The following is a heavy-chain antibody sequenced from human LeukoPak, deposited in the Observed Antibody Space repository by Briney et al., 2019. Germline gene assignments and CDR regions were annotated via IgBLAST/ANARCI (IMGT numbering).Heavy chain of an antibody. Sequence: GGSLRLSCAASGFTFSSYGKHWVRQAPGKGLEWVAFIRYDGSNKYYADSVKGRFTISRDNSKNTLYLQMNSLRAEDTAVYYCAKTKRFLEWLLLGELDYWGQGTLVTVSS. D-gene: IGHD3-3*01. CDR1: GFTFSSYG. CDR3: AKTKRFLEWLLLGELDY. V-gene: IGHV3-30*02. CDR2: IRYDGSNK. J-gene: IGHJ4*02.